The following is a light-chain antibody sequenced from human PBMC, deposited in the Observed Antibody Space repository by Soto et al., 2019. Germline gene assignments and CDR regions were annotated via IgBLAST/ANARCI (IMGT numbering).Light chain of an antibody. CDR3: QQYYNWPPYT. CDR2: GAS. Sequence: EIVMTQSPATLSLSPGERATLSCRASQTINNYVAWYQQKPGQAPRLLMYGASTRATGIPARFSGSGSGTEFTLTISSLQSEDFAVYYCQQYYNWPPYTFGQGTNLEIK. V-gene: IGKV3-15*01. J-gene: IGKJ2*01. CDR1: QTINNY.